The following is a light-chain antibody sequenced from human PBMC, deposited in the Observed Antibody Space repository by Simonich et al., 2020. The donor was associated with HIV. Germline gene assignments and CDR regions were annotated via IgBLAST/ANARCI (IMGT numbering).Light chain of an antibody. Sequence: NFMLPQPHPVPESPGKTVTISCTRRSGCIARNYVQWYQQRPGRAPTTVSYGDNQRPSGVPDRVSGSIDSSSNSASLNMSGLKAEDESDYYCQTYDRTNWVFGGGTKLTVL. V-gene: IGLV6-57*03. CDR2: GDN. CDR1: SGCIARNY. CDR3: QTYDRTNWV. J-gene: IGLJ3*02.